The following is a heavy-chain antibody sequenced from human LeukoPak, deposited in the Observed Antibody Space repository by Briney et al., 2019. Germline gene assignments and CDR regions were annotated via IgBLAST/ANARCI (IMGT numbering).Heavy chain of an antibody. J-gene: IGHJ4*02. CDR3: VKDMKIKAAGYYFDY. CDR1: GFTFSSYG. V-gene: IGHV3-30*02. D-gene: IGHD2-15*01. CDR2: IWYDGSNK. Sequence: PGGSLRLSCAASGFTFSSYGMHWVRQAPGNGLEWVAVIWYDGSNKNYADSVRGRFTISRDNSKNTVYLQMNSLRAEDTAVFYCVKDMKIKAAGYYFDYWGQGTLVTVSS.